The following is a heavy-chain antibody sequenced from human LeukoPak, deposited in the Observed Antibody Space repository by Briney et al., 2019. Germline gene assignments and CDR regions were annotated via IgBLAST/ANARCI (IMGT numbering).Heavy chain of an antibody. Sequence: ASLKVSCKASGYTFTSYGISWVRQAPGQGLERMGWISAYNGNTNYAQKLQGRVTMTTDTSTSTAYMELRSLRSDDTAVYYCARDFDMVRGVITPLSYMDVWGKGTTVTISS. D-gene: IGHD3-10*01. CDR3: ARDFDMVRGVITPLSYMDV. CDR1: GYTFTSYG. J-gene: IGHJ6*03. V-gene: IGHV1-18*01. CDR2: ISAYNGNT.